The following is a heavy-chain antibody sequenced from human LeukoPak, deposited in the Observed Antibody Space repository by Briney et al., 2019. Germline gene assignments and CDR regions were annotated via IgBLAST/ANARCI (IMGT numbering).Heavy chain of an antibody. CDR3: ARGSHLLEWLLLAHFDY. CDR2: ISYDGSNK. Sequence: GGSLRLSCAASGFTFSSYAMHWVRQAPGKGLEWVAVISYDGSNKYYADSVKGRFTISRDNSKYTLYLQMNSLRAEDTAVYYCARGSHLLEWLLLAHFDYWGQGTLVTVSS. CDR1: GFTFSSYA. J-gene: IGHJ4*02. D-gene: IGHD3-3*01. V-gene: IGHV3-30-3*01.